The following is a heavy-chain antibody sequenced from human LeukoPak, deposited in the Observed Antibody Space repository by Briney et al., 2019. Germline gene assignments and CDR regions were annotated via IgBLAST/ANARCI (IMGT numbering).Heavy chain of an antibody. Sequence: GGSLRLSCAASGFTFSSFWTTWFRQAPGKGLEWVANIKQDGSVKNFEDSVKGRFTISGDNAKNSLYLQMNSLRDEDTAVYYCARDFTPVGATPSFDYWGQGTLVTASS. D-gene: IGHD1-26*01. CDR3: ARDFTPVGATPSFDY. J-gene: IGHJ4*02. CDR2: IKQDGSVK. V-gene: IGHV3-7*01. CDR1: GFTFSSFW.